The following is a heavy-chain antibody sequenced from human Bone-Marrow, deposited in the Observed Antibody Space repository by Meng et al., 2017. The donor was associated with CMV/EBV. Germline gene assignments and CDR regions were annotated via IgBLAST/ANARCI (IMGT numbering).Heavy chain of an antibody. D-gene: IGHD3-10*01. CDR1: GINLNTYG. V-gene: IGHV3-74*01. CDR3: AREPGRGAFDI. Sequence: GESLKISCAVSGINLNTYGMHWVRQVPGKGLVWLSRIYSDGISTRYADSVKGRFTISRDNSKNTLYLQMTGLRAEDTALYYCAREPGRGAFDIWGQGTMVTVSS. CDR2: IYSDGIST. J-gene: IGHJ3*02.